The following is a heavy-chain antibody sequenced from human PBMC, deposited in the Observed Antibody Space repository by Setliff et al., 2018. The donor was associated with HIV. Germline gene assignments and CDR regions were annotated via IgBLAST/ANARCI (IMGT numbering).Heavy chain of an antibody. Sequence: ASVKVSCKASGYTFASYGITWVRQAPGQGLEWMGWISAYDGNTNYAQKVRERVTLTTDTATNTAFMELKNLTSADTAAYFCARSDWELVLSSFDYWGQGTQVTVSS. V-gene: IGHV1-18*01. D-gene: IGHD1-26*01. CDR3: ARSDWELVLSSFDY. CDR2: ISAYDGNT. CDR1: GYTFASYG. J-gene: IGHJ4*02.